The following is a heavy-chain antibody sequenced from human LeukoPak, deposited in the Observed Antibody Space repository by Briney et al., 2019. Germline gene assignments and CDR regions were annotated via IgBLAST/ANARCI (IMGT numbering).Heavy chain of an antibody. J-gene: IGHJ4*02. CDR1: GYSFTSYW. CDR2: IYPGDSDT. Sequence: GESLKISCKGSGYSFTSYWIGWVRQMPGKGLEWMGIIYPGDSDTRYSPSFQGQVTISADKSISTAYLQWSSLKASDTAMYYCARHSYDPALDSGWYVWGQGTLVTVSS. V-gene: IGHV5-51*01. D-gene: IGHD6-19*01. CDR3: ARHSYDPALDSGWYV.